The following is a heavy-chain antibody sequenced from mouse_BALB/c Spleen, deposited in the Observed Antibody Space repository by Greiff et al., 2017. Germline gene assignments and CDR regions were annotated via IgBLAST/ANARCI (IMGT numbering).Heavy chain of an antibody. CDR3: ARALLRLVDY. CDR1: GFNIKDTY. J-gene: IGHJ2*01. CDR2: IDPANGNT. D-gene: IGHD1-2*01. V-gene: IGHV14-3*02. Sequence: EVQLQQSGAELVKPGASVKLSCTASGFNIKDTYMPWVKQRPEQGLEWIGRIDPANGNTKYDPKFQGKATITADTSSNTAYLQLSSLTSEDTAVYYCARALLRLVDYWGQGTTLTVSA.